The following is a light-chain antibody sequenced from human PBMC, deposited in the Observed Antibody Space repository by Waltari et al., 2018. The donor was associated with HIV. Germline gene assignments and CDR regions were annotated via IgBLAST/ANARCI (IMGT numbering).Light chain of an antibody. Sequence: QSALTQPASVSGSPGQSITISCTGTSRDVGGYNYVSWYQHHPGKAPKLMIYDVSNRPSGVSNRFSVSKSGNTASLTISGLQAEYEADYYCNSYTTSSTLHVVFGGGTKLTVL. CDR2: DVS. J-gene: IGLJ2*01. CDR1: SRDVGGYNY. CDR3: NSYTTSSTLHVV. V-gene: IGLV2-14*03.